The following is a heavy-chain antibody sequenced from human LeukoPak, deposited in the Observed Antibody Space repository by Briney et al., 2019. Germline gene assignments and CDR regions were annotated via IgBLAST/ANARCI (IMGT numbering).Heavy chain of an antibody. CDR1: GYTFTGYY. CDR2: IDPNSGGT. D-gene: IGHD2-2*01. J-gene: IGHJ4*02. V-gene: IGHV1-2*02. Sequence: ASVTVSFKAFGYTFTGYYLHWVRQAPGQGLEWMGWIDPNSGGTNYAQTFQGRVTMTRDTSISTDYMELSRLRSDDTAVYYCARDPSTRYYTDYWGQGTLVTVSS. CDR3: ARDPSTRYYTDY.